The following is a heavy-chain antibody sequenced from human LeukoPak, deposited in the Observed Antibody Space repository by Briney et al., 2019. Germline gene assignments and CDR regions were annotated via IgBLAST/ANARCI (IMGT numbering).Heavy chain of an antibody. CDR1: GGSISGYY. CDR3: ARTRTYLDH. D-gene: IGHD1-7*01. CDR2: ISDTGTS. Sequence: SETLSLTCIVSGGSISGYYWSWIRQPPGRGLEWIGYISDTGTSIYNPSLKNRLSMLVDTSKNHFYLNLTSVAAADTAIYYCARTRTYLDHWGQGALVTVSS. V-gene: IGHV4-59*01. J-gene: IGHJ4*02.